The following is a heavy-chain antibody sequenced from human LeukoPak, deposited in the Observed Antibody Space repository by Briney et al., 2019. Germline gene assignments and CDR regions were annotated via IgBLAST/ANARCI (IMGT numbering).Heavy chain of an antibody. J-gene: IGHJ4*02. Sequence: GGSLRLSCAASGFTFSSYAMSWVRQAPGKRLEWVSAISGSGGSTYYADSVKGRFTISRDNSKNTLYLQMNSLRAEDTAVYYCAKDRSPYYYGSGTDYFDYWGQGTLVTVSS. V-gene: IGHV3-23*01. CDR1: GFTFSSYA. D-gene: IGHD3-10*01. CDR2: ISGSGGST. CDR3: AKDRSPYYYGSGTDYFDY.